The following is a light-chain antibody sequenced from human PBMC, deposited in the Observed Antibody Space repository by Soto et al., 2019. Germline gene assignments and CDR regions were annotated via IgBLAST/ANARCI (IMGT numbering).Light chain of an antibody. V-gene: IGLV2-14*01. CDR3: SSYTSDSSYV. CDR2: AVS. J-gene: IGLJ1*01. CDR1: SSDVGLYEY. Sequence: QSVLTQPASVSGSPGQSITISCTGTSSDVGLYEYVSWYQQHPGKAPQLMIYAVSNRPSGVSNRFSASKSGNTASLFISGLQAEDEADYYCSSYTSDSSYVFGSGTRSPS.